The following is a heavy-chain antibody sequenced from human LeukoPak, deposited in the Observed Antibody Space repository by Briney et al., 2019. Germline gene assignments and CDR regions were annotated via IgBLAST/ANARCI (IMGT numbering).Heavy chain of an antibody. CDR1: GGSFSGYY. CDR3: ARESPLYGSGSYYMRGRAYYYYYMDV. J-gene: IGHJ6*03. D-gene: IGHD3-10*01. Sequence: PSETLSLTYAVYGGSFSGYYWSWIRQPPGKGLEWIGEINHSGSTNYNPSLKSRVTISVDTSKNQFSLKLSSVTAADTAVYYCARESPLYGSGSYYMRGRAYYYYYMDVWGKGTTVTVSS. V-gene: IGHV4-34*01. CDR2: INHSGST.